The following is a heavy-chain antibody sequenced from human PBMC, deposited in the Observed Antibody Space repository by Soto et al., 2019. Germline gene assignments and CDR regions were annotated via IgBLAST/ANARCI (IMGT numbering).Heavy chain of an antibody. CDR2: MNPNSGNT. V-gene: IGHV1-8*01. CDR3: ARGSYLVRGVTDHDWFDP. CDR1: GYTFTSYD. Sequence: QVQLVQSGAEVKKPGASVKVSCKASGYTFTSYDINWVRQAPGQGLEWMGWMNPNSGNTGYAQKFQGRVTMTRNTSISTVYMELSSLRSEDTAVYYCARGSYLVRGVTDHDWFDPWGQGTLVTVSS. J-gene: IGHJ5*02. D-gene: IGHD3-10*01.